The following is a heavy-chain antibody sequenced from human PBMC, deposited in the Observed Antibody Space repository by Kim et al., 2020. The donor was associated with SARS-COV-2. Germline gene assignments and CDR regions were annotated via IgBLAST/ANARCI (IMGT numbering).Heavy chain of an antibody. CDR1: GYSFTSYW. V-gene: IGHV5-10-1*01. CDR2: IDPSDSYT. Sequence: GESLKISCKGSGYSFTSYWISWVRQMPGKGLEWMGRIDPSDSYTNYSPSFQGHVTISADKSISTAYLQWSSLKASDTAMYYCARLSSSSWPTDYYYYCMDVWGQGTTVTVS. J-gene: IGHJ6*02. D-gene: IGHD6-13*01. CDR3: ARLSSSSWPTDYYYYCMDV.